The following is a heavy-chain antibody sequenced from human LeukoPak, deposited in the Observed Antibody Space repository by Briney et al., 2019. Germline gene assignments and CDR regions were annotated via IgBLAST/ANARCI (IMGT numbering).Heavy chain of an antibody. V-gene: IGHV4-34*01. Sequence: SETLSLTCAVYGGSFSGYYWSWIRQPPGKGLEWIGEINHSGSTNYNPSLKSRVTISVDTSKNQFSLKLSSVTAADTAVYYCARIRGITGQVDYWGQGTLVTVSS. CDR3: ARIRGITGQVDY. D-gene: IGHD1-14*01. CDR1: GGSFSGYY. CDR2: INHSGST. J-gene: IGHJ4*02.